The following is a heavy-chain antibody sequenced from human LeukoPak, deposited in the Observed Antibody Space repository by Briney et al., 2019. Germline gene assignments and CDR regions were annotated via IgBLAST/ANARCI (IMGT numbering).Heavy chain of an antibody. CDR3: ARVAYCGGDCYFSWFDP. J-gene: IGHJ5*02. CDR2: ISAYNGNT. D-gene: IGHD2-21*02. CDR1: GYTFTSYG. V-gene: IGHV1-18*01. Sequence: ASVKVSCKASGYTFTSYGISWVRQAPGQGLEWMGWISAYNGNTNYAQKLQGRVTMTTGTSTNTAYMELRSLRSDDTAVCYCARVAYCGGDCYFSWFDPWGQGTLVTVSS.